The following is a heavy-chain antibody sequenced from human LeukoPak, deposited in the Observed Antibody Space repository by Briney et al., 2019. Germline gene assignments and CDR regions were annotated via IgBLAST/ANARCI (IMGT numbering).Heavy chain of an antibody. D-gene: IGHD5-24*01. J-gene: IGHJ4*02. CDR1: GYTFTGYY. CDR3: AREGRNGYNEGYFDY. Sequence: ASAKVSCKASGYTFTGYYMHWVRQAPGQGLDWMGWINPNSGGTKYAQNFQGRVTLTTDTSINTAYMELSSLRSDDTAVYYCAREGRNGYNEGYFDYWGQGTLVTVSS. V-gene: IGHV1-2*02. CDR2: INPNSGGT.